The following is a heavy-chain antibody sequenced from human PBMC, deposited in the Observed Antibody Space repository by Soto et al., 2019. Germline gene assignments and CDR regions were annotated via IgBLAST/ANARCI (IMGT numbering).Heavy chain of an antibody. V-gene: IGHV2-5*02. CDR3: AHRRLYCSGGSCSAHFDD. CDR1: GFSLSTSGVG. CDR2: IYWDDDK. Sequence: QITLKESGPTLVKPTQTLTLTCTFSGFSLSTSGVGVGWIRQPPGKALEWLALIYWDDDKRYSPALKSRLTITKDTSKNQVVLTMTNIDPVDTATYYCAHRRLYCSGGSCSAHFDDWGQGTLVTVSS. J-gene: IGHJ4*02. D-gene: IGHD2-15*01.